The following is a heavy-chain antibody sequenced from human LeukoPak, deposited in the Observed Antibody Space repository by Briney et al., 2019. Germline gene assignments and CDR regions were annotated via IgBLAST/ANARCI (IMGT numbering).Heavy chain of an antibody. CDR3: ARDYYGSEGGNWFDP. V-gene: IGHV1-69*01. Sequence: SVTVSCKASGGTFSSYAISWVRQAPGQGLEWMGGIIPIFGTANYAQKFQGRVTITADESTSTAYMELSSLRSEDTAVYYCARDYYGSEGGNWFDPWGQGTLVTVSS. CDR1: GGTFSSYA. CDR2: IIPIFGTA. J-gene: IGHJ5*02. D-gene: IGHD3-10*01.